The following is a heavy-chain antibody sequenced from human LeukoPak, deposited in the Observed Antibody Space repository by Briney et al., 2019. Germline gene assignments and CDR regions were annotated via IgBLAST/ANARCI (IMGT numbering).Heavy chain of an antibody. CDR3: ARVNIVVVVAAAVLGMDV. CDR1: GYTFTSYG. V-gene: IGHV1-18*01. CDR2: IRAYNGNT. J-gene: IGHJ6*02. D-gene: IGHD2-15*01. Sequence: ASVKVSCKASGYTFTSYGISWVRQAPGQGLEWMGWIRAYNGNTNYAQKLQGRVTMTTDTSTSTAYMELRSLRSDDTAVYYCARVNIVVVVAAAVLGMDVWGQGTTVTVSS.